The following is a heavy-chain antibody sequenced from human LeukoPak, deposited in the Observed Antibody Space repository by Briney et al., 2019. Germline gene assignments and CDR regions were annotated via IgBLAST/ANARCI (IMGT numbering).Heavy chain of an antibody. CDR1: GGSISSSSYY. Sequence: SETLSLTCTVSGGSISSSSYYWGWIRQPPGKGLGWIGSIYYSGSTYYNPSLKSRVTISVDTSKNQFSLKLSSVTAADTAVYYCARHYYDYGGFDYWGQGTLVTVSS. V-gene: IGHV4-39*01. CDR2: IYYSGST. J-gene: IGHJ4*02. CDR3: ARHYYDYGGFDY. D-gene: IGHD3-22*01.